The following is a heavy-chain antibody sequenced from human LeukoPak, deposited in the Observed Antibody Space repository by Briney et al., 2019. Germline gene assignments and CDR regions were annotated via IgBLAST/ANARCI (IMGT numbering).Heavy chain of an antibody. V-gene: IGHV3-23*01. CDR3: ASFPDFWSGYPHFDY. CDR2: ISGSGGST. D-gene: IGHD3-3*01. J-gene: IGHJ4*02. Sequence: GGSLRLSCAASGFTFSSYAVSWVRQAPGKGLEWVSAISGSGGSTYYADSVKGRFTISRDNSKNTLYLQMNSLRAEDTAVYYCASFPDFWSGYPHFDYWGQGTLVTVSS. CDR1: GFTFSSYA.